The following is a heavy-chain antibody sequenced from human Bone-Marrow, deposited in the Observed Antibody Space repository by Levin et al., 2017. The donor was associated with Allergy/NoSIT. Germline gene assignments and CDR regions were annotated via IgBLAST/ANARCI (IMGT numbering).Heavy chain of an antibody. CDR1: GFTFSSYG. D-gene: IGHD3-3*01. CDR3: AKGSRFLEWLLSDY. CDR2: ISYDGSNK. Sequence: GGSLRLSCAASGFTFSSYGMHWVRQAPGKGLEWVAVISYDGSNKYYADSVKGRFTISRDNSKNTLYLQMNSLRAEDTAVYYCAKGSRFLEWLLSDYWGQGTLVTVSS. V-gene: IGHV3-30*18. J-gene: IGHJ4*02.